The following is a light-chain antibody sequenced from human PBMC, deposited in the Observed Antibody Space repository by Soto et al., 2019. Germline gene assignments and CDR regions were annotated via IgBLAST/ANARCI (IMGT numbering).Light chain of an antibody. CDR1: QGISNY. CDR3: QHYNNAPYT. CDR2: SAS. Sequence: IQMPQSPSSLSASVGDRVTITCRASQGISNYLAWYQPKPGKVPKLLIYSASTLQSGVPSRVSGSGSGTDVTLTISSLEPEDVATDSWQHYNNAPYTFGQGTKLEIK. V-gene: IGKV1-27*01. J-gene: IGKJ2*01.